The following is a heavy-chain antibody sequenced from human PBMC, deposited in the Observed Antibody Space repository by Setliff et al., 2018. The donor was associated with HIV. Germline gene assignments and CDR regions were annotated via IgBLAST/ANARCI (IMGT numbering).Heavy chain of an antibody. CDR1: GGSISRYY. CDR3: ARDAGPHYGSGPPLEY. Sequence: KASETLSLTFTVSGGSISRYYWSWIRQPAGKGLEWIGRIYPSGNINYNPSLKSRLTMSIDTSKNQFSLKLSSVTATDTAVYYCARDAGPHYGSGPPLEYWGQGIQVTVSS. CDR2: IYPSGNI. V-gene: IGHV4-4*07. D-gene: IGHD3-10*01. J-gene: IGHJ4*02.